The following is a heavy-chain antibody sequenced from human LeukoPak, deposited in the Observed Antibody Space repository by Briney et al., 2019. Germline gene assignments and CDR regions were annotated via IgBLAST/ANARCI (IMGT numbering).Heavy chain of an antibody. CDR2: ISWNSGSI. V-gene: IGHV3-9*01. Sequence: GGSLRLSCAASGFTFDDYAMHWVRPAPGKGLEWVSGISWNSGSIGYADSVKGRFTISRDNAKNSLYLQMNSLRAEDTALYYCAKDIQGGRVVPAAYSGDAFDIWGQGTMVTVSS. CDR3: AKDIQGGRVVPAAYSGDAFDI. D-gene: IGHD2-2*01. J-gene: IGHJ3*02. CDR1: GFTFDDYA.